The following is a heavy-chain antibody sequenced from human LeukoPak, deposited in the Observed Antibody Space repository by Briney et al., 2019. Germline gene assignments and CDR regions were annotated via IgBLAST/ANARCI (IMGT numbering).Heavy chain of an antibody. CDR3: ARVGRGRYYFDY. V-gene: IGHV4-39*01. D-gene: IGHD3-16*01. CDR1: GGSISSSSYY. CDR2: IYYSGST. Sequence: SETLSLTCTVSGGSISSSSYYWGWIRQPPGKGLEWIGSIYYSGSTYYNPSLKSRVTISVDTSKNQFSLKLSSVTAADTAVYYCARVGRGRYYFDYWGQGTLVTVSS. J-gene: IGHJ4*02.